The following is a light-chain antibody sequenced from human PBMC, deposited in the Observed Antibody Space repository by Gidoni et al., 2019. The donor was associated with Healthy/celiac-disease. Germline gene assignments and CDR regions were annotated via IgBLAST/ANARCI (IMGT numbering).Light chain of an antibody. CDR1: SSNIGAGYD. Sequence: QSVLTQPPSVSGAPGHRVTISCTGSSSNIGAGYDVHWYQQLPGTAPKLLIYGNINRPSGVPDRFSGSKSGTSASLAITGLQAEDEADYYCQSYDSSLSGWVFGGGTKLTVL. CDR2: GNI. CDR3: QSYDSSLSGWV. J-gene: IGLJ3*02. V-gene: IGLV1-40*01.